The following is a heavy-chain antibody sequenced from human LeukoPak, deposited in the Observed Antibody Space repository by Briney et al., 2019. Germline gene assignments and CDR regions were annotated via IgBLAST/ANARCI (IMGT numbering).Heavy chain of an antibody. V-gene: IGHV4-4*02. D-gene: IGHD2-15*01. Sequence: ASETLSLTCAVSGGSITSSYWWTWVRQPPGKGLEWIGEISHRGNTKYYPSLKSRVTISLDTSKNQFSLKLSSATAADTAMYYCFLWHDVVSRDYWGQGTLVTVSS. CDR2: ISHRGNT. CDR1: GGSITSSYW. CDR3: FLWHDVVSRDY. J-gene: IGHJ4*02.